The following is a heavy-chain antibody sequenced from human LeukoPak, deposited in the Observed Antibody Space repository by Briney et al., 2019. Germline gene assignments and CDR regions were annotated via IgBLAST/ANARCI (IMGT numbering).Heavy chain of an antibody. J-gene: IGHJ4*02. CDR2: IKQGGSEK. V-gene: IGHV3-7*01. D-gene: IGHD6-19*01. CDR1: GFTFSSYW. Sequence: GGSLRLSCAASGFTFSSYWMDWVRQAPGKGLEWVANIKQGGSEKNYVDSVKGRFTTSRDNAKNSLYLQMNSLRAEDTAVYYCARVSSLAVAGFFDYWGQGILVTVSS. CDR3: ARVSSLAVAGFFDY.